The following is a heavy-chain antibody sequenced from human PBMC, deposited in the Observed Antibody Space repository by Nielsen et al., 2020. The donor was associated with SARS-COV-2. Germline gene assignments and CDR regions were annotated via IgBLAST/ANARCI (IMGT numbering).Heavy chain of an antibody. CDR2: ITINDDRT. CDR1: GFTLGNFV. V-gene: IGHV3-23*01. D-gene: IGHD6-13*01. Sequence: GESLKISCAVSGFTLGNFVVSWVRQAPGKGLEWVSGITINDDRTFYAASVKGRLTISSDKAINTVYLQMNSLSPDDTAVYYCTKTQYSSTWYWGQGTLVTVSS. CDR3: TKTQYSSTWY. J-gene: IGHJ4*02.